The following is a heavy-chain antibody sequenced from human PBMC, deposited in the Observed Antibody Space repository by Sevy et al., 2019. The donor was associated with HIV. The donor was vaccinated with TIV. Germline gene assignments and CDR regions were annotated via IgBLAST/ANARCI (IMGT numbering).Heavy chain of an antibody. D-gene: IGHD6-13*01. V-gene: IGHV3-7*03. CDR3: ARDLRLPYSSSWYWYDYYYGMDV. Sequence: GGSLRLSCAASGFTFSSYWMSWVRQAPGKGLEWVANIKQDGSEKYYVASVKGRFTSSRDKAKNSLYLRMNSLRDEDTAVYYCARDLRLPYSSSWYWYDYYYGMDVWGQGTTATVS. CDR1: GFTFSSYW. CDR2: IKQDGSEK. J-gene: IGHJ6*02.